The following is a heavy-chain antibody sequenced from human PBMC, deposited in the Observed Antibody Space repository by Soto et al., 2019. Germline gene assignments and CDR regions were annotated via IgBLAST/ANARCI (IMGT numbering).Heavy chain of an antibody. CDR1: GFSFHTYA. D-gene: IGHD3-16*01. Sequence: VHLLESGGGLVQPGGSLRLSCAASGFSFHTYAMGWVRQAPGKGLEWVSSLSGSGGSTNYADSVKGRFTISRDNSKDTLYLQMNNLRAEDTAMYYCAKDLRDWGFFDYWGLGTLSPSP. CDR2: LSGSGGST. CDR3: AKDLRDWGFFDY. V-gene: IGHV3-23*01. J-gene: IGHJ4*02.